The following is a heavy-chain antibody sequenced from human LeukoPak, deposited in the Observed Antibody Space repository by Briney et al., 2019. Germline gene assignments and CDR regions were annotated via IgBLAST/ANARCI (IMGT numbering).Heavy chain of an antibody. Sequence: ASVKVSCKASGYTFSSYGISWVRQAPGQGLEWMGWISANNGNTNYAQKFQGRVTMTTDTPTSTACMELRSLRSDDTAVYYCARTGSTYYYYYGMDVWGQGTTVTVSS. V-gene: IGHV1-18*01. CDR2: ISANNGNT. J-gene: IGHJ6*02. CDR1: GYTFSSYG. D-gene: IGHD3-9*01. CDR3: ARTGSTYYYYYGMDV.